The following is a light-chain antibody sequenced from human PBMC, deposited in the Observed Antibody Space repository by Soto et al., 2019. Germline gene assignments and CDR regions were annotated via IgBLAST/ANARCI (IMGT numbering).Light chain of an antibody. CDR1: QSISSY. J-gene: IGKJ5*01. Sequence: IQLTHPPSSLSASVGDIVTITCLASQSISSYLNWYQKKPGKAPKLLIYAASSLQSGVPSRFSGSGSGTDFNLTISSLQTEDFATYYCQQSYSTPITIGQGTRLEIK. CDR3: QQSYSTPIT. V-gene: IGKV1-39*01. CDR2: AAS.